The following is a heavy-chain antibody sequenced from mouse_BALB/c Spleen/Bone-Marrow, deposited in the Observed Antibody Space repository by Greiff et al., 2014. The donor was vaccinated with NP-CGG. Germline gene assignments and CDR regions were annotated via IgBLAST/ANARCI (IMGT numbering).Heavy chain of an antibody. CDR2: ISGGSSTI. CDR1: GFTFSSFG. Sequence: DVMLVESGGGLVQPGGSRKLSCAASGFTFSSFGMHWVRQAPEKGLEWVAYISGGSSTIYYAVTVKGRFTISRDNPKNTLFLQMTSLRSEEKARYYCERRVSGSQVYDVRGAGTTITVST. D-gene: IGHD2-2*01. J-gene: IGHJ1*01. V-gene: IGHV5-17*02. CDR3: ERRVSGSQVYDV.